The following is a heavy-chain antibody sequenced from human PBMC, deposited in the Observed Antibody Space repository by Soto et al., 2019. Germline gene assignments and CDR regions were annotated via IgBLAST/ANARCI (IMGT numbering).Heavy chain of an antibody. Sequence: SETLSLTCAVYGGPFSGYYWSWIRQPPGKGLEWIGEMNPGVTSNYNPSLKSRVTVSVDTSKTQFPLKLTSVTAADTAVHYCARGIRRGRVGNWFNTWGQGTLVTVSS. CDR3: ARGIRRGRVGNWFNT. CDR1: GGPFSGYY. D-gene: IGHD3-10*01. CDR2: MNPGVTS. J-gene: IGHJ5*02. V-gene: IGHV4-34*01.